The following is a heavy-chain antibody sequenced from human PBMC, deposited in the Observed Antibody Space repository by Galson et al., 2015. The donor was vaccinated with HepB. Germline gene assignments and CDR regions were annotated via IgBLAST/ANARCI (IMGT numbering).Heavy chain of an antibody. CDR2: ISTTGDTI. J-gene: IGHJ4*02. CDR3: TRDHYYGSAF. V-gene: IGHV3-11*01. CDR1: GFTFGDYH. Sequence: SLRLSCAGSGFTFGDYHMSWIRQAPGKGLEHISFISTTGDTIRYIDSVKGRFTISRDNAKNSLYLHMNSLRAEDTAVYFCTRDHYYGSAFWGQGTLVTVSS. D-gene: IGHD3-10*01.